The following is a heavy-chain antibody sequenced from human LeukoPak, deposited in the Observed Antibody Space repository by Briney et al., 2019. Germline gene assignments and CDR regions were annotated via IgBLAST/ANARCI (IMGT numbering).Heavy chain of an antibody. CDR3: AKDSGLRRGFDP. CDR1: GFTFDDYA. Sequence: GRSLRLSCAASGFTFDDYAMHWVRQAPGKGLEWVSGISWNSGSIGYADSVKGRFTTSRDNAKNSLYLQMNSLRAEDTALYYCAKDSGLRRGFDPWGQGTLVTVSS. V-gene: IGHV3-9*01. J-gene: IGHJ5*02. D-gene: IGHD3-16*01. CDR2: ISWNSGSI.